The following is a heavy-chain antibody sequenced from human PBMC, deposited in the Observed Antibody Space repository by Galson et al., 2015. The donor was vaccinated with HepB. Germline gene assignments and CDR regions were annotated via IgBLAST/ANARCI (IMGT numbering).Heavy chain of an antibody. D-gene: IGHD3-10*01. Sequence: SVKVSCKASGGTFSSYAISWVRQAPGQGLEWMGRIIPILGIANYAQKFQGRVTITADKSTSTAYMELSSLRSEDTAVYYCARAGYYYGSGSYMYAFDIWGQGTMVTVSS. CDR3: ARAGYYYGSGSYMYAFDI. CDR1: GGTFSSYA. J-gene: IGHJ3*02. CDR2: IIPILGIA. V-gene: IGHV1-69*04.